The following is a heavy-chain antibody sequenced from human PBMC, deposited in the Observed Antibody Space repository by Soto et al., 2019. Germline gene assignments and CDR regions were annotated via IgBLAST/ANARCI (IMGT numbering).Heavy chain of an antibody. Sequence: PGGSLRLSSAASGFTFSSYGMSWVRQAPGKELEWVSSISGSGGSTYYADSVKGRFTISRDNSKNTLYLQMNSLRAEDTAVYYSAKEPVGPDWYFDLWGRGTLVTVSS. J-gene: IGHJ2*01. V-gene: IGHV3-23*01. CDR1: GFTFSSYG. CDR3: AKEPVGPDWYFDL. CDR2: ISGSGGST.